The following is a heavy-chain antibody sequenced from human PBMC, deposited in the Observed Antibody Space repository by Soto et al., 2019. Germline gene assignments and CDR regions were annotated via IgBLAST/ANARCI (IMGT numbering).Heavy chain of an antibody. J-gene: IGHJ6*03. D-gene: IGHD2-15*01. Sequence: GGSLRLSCAASGFTVSSNYMSWVRQAPGKGLEWVSVIYSGGSTYYADSVKGRFTISRDNSKNTLYLQMNSLRAEDTAVYYCARDIVVVAATAHYYYYYMDVWGKGTTVTVSS. CDR2: IYSGGST. V-gene: IGHV3-66*01. CDR3: ARDIVVVAATAHYYYYYMDV. CDR1: GFTVSSNY.